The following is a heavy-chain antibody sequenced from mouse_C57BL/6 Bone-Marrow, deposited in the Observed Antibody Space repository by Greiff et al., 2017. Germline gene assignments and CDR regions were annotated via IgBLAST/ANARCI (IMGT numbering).Heavy chain of an antibody. V-gene: IGHV1-55*01. CDR1: GYTFTSYW. D-gene: IGHD2-5*01. CDR2: IYPGSGST. Sequence: VQLQQPGAELVKPGASVKMSCKASGYTFTSYWITWVKQRPGQGLEWIGDIYPGSGSTNYNEKFKSKATLTVDTSSITTYMQLSSLTSEDYAVYYCARPYCSNGWYFDDWGTGTTLTVSS. CDR3: ARPYCSNGWYFDD. J-gene: IGHJ1*03.